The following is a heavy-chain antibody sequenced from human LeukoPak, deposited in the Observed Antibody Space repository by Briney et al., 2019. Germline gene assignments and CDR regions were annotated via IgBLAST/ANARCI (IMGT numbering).Heavy chain of an antibody. CDR3: ARHNNWGPDY. D-gene: IGHD7-27*01. CDR2: IKPDTGVT. J-gene: IGHJ4*02. CDR1: GYTFTSYY. V-gene: IGHV1-2*02. Sequence: ASVKVSCKASGYTFTSYYMHWVRQAPGQGLEWMGWIKPDTGVTYYAQNFQGRFTMTTDTSISTVYMELSSLRSDDTAVYYCARHNNWGPDYWGQGTLVTVSS.